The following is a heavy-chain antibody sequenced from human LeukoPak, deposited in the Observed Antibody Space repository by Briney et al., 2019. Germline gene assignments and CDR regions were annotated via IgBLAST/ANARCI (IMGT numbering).Heavy chain of an antibody. CDR1: GGSISSSNW. CDR3: ARESSYYDYYYYMDV. D-gene: IGHD2-2*01. J-gene: IGHJ6*03. Sequence: SGTLSLTCAVSGGSISSSNWWSWVRQPPGKGLEWIGEIYHSGSTNYNPSLKSRVTISVDKSKNQFSLKLSSVTAADTAVYYCARESSYYDYYYYMDVWGKGTTVTVSS. CDR2: IYHSGST. V-gene: IGHV4-4*02.